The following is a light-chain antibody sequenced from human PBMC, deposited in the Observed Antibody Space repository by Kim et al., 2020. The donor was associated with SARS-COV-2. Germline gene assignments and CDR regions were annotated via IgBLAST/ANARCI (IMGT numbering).Light chain of an antibody. Sequence: SSELTQDPAVSVALGQTVRITCQGDSLRSYYASWYQQKPGQAPVLVIYGKNNRPSGIPDRFSGSSSGNTASLTINGAQAEDEADYYCNSRDSSGNHPDVFGTGTKVTVL. J-gene: IGLJ1*01. CDR2: GKN. CDR3: NSRDSSGNHPDV. V-gene: IGLV3-19*01. CDR1: SLRSYY.